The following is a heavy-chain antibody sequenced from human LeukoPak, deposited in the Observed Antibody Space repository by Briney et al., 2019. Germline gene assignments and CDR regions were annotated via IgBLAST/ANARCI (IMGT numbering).Heavy chain of an antibody. J-gene: IGHJ4*02. CDR2: IIPIFGTA. CDR1: GGTFSSYA. Sequence: GASVKVSCKASGGTFSSYAISWVRQAPGQGLEWMGGIIPIFGTANYAQKFQGRVTITADESTSTAYMELSSLRSEDTAVYYCARERGTTVTTAYFDYWGLGTLVTVSS. D-gene: IGHD4-11*01. V-gene: IGHV1-69*13. CDR3: ARERGTTVTTAYFDY.